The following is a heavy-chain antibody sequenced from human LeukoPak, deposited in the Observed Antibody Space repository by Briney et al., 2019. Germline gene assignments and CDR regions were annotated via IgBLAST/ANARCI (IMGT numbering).Heavy chain of an antibody. CDR2: IYTSGST. J-gene: IGHJ6*02. D-gene: IGHD2-2*01. Sequence: SETLSLTCTVSGGSISSGSYYWSWIRRPAGKGLEWIGRIYTSGSTNYNPSLKSRVTISVDTSKNQFSLKLSSVTAADTAVYYCARSEVVPAYYYGMDAWGQGTTVTVSS. V-gene: IGHV4-61*02. CDR3: ARSEVVPAYYYGMDA. CDR1: GGSISSGSYY.